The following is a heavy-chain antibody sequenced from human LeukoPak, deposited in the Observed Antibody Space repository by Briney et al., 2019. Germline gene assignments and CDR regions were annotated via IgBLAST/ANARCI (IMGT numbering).Heavy chain of an antibody. J-gene: IGHJ6*02. Sequence: SETLSLTCTVSGGSISSYYWSWIRQPPGKGLEWIGNIYYSGSTNYNPSLRSRVTISVDTSKNRCSLKLSSVTAADTAVYYCARGGDPHYGMDVWGQGTTVTVSS. CDR1: GGSISSYY. D-gene: IGHD2-21*01. CDR3: ARGGDPHYGMDV. CDR2: IYYSGST. V-gene: IGHV4-59*01.